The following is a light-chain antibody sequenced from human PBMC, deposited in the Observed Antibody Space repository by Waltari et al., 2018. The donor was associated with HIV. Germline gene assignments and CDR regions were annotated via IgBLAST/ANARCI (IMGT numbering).Light chain of an antibody. J-gene: IGLJ2*01. V-gene: IGLV3-25*03. CDR1: VLPDQY. CDR3: QSGDKGRTHSVV. Sequence: SSELIQPPSQSVSPGQTARIPCSGDVLPDQYVYWYQQRPGQAPLLVIYKDHERPSGIPARCSGSSSGTKATLTITGVQPEDEADYYCQSGDKGRTHSVVFGGGTKLTVL. CDR2: KDH.